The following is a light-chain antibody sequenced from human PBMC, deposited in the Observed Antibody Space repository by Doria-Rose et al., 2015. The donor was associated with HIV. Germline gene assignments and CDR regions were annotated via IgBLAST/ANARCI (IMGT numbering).Light chain of an antibody. CDR2: DPS. Sequence: EIVSTQSPGTLSLSPGERATLSCRASQRVKSSYLAWYQQKPGQAPRLLIYDPSTRATGIPDRFSGSGSGTDFTLPISRLEPEDVAVYYCQQYGTSRGTFGQGTRLEIK. CDR1: QRVKSSY. J-gene: IGKJ5*01. V-gene: IGKV3-20*01. CDR3: QQYGTSRGT.